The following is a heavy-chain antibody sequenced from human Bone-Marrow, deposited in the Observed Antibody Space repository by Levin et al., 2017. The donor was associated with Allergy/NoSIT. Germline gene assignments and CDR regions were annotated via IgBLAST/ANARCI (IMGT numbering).Heavy chain of an antibody. CDR2: INPNSGGT. J-gene: IGHJ4*02. CDR1: GYTFTGYY. CDR3: ARAPVDIVATIAGYYFDY. Sequence: ASVKVSCKASGYTFTGYYMHWVRQAPGQGLEWMGWINPNSGGTNYAQKFQGWVTMTRDTSISTAYMELSRLRSDDTAVYYCARAPVDIVATIAGYYFDYWGQGTLVTVSS. V-gene: IGHV1-2*04. D-gene: IGHD5-12*01.